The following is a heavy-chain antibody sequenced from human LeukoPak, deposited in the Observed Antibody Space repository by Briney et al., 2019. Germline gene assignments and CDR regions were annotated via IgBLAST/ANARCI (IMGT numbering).Heavy chain of an antibody. V-gene: IGHV4-4*07. CDR2: IYTSGST. CDR3: ARDGTYYYGSGSYYNPRGYYYMDV. Sequence: SETLSLTRTVSGGSLSRYYWSWIRQPAGKGLEWIGRIYTSGSTNYNPSLKSRVTMSVDTSKNQFSLKLSSVTAADTAVYYCARDGTYYYGSGSYYNPRGYYYMDVWGKGTTVTISS. CDR1: GGSLSRYY. J-gene: IGHJ6*03. D-gene: IGHD3-10*01.